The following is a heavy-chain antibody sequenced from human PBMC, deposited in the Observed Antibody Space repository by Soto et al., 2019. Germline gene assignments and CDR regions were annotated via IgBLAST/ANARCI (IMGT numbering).Heavy chain of an antibody. CDR2: IYYSGST. J-gene: IGHJ5*02. Sequence: PSETLSLTCTVSGGSISSYYWSWIRQPPGKGLEWIGYIYYSGSTNYNPSLKSRVTISVDTSRNQFSLKLTSVAAADTAMYYCASFGVASMNWFDPWGQGTLVTVSS. CDR3: ASFGVASMNWFDP. CDR1: GGSISSYY. D-gene: IGHD3-3*01. V-gene: IGHV4-59*08.